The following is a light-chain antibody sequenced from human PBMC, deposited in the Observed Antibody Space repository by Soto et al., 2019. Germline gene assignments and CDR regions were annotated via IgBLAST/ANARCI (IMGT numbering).Light chain of an antibody. Sequence: DIQMTQSPSSLSASVGDRVTISCQSSHDIRKYLNWYQQHPRKAPRLLIYDASSLDAGVPSRFSGSGSGTDFTFTIDSLQPEDIATYFCQQFDTLPPAFGQGTKLEIK. CDR3: QQFDTLPPA. CDR1: HDIRKY. V-gene: IGKV1-33*01. J-gene: IGKJ2*01. CDR2: DAS.